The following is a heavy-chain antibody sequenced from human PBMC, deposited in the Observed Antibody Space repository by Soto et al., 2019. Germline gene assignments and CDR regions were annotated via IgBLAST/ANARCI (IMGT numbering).Heavy chain of an antibody. V-gene: IGHV3-23*01. CDR2: ITGSGGTT. CDR3: ATVEDSSGHYYDPIDS. J-gene: IGHJ4*02. Sequence: EVQLLESGGGLVQPGGSLRLSCAASGFTFSSYAMSWVRQAPGKGLEWVSGITGSGGTTYYADSVKGRFTISRDNSKKTLYLQMNSLRAEDTAVYYCATVEDSSGHYYDPIDSWGQGTLVTV. CDR1: GFTFSSYA. D-gene: IGHD3-22*01.